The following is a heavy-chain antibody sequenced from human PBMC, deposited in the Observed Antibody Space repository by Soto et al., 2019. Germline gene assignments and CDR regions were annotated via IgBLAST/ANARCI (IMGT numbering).Heavy chain of an antibody. CDR3: ARVYCSTTTCYGYYAMDV. V-gene: IGHV1-3*01. CDR2: INAGDGNT. J-gene: IGHJ6*02. D-gene: IGHD2-2*01. CDR1: GYTFTNYA. Sequence: ASVKVSCKAFGYTFTNYAMHWVRQAPGQGLEWMGWINAGDGNTKYSQKFQDRVTITRDTSTSTAYMELSSLRSEDTAVYYCARVYCSTTTCYGYYAMDVWGQGTTVPVSS.